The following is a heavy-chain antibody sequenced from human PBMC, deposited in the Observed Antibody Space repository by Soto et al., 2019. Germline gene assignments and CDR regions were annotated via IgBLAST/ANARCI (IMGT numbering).Heavy chain of an antibody. CDR3: AHYGSGYYYGMDG. V-gene: IGHV3-23*01. CDR2: ISGSGGST. Sequence: GGALRVSCAASGFTFRSYAMSWVRQAPGKGLEWVSAISGSGGSTYYADSVKGRFTISRDNSKNTLYLQMNSLRAEDTAVYYCAHYGSGYYYGMDGWGQGTTVSVSS. D-gene: IGHD3-10*01. CDR1: GFTFRSYA. J-gene: IGHJ6*02.